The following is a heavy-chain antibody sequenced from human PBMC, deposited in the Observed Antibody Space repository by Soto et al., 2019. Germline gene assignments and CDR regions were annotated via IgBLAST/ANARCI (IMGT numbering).Heavy chain of an antibody. CDR3: AKDKSGWRDIRYYYYGMDV. D-gene: IGHD3-3*01. J-gene: IGHJ6*02. V-gene: IGHV3-9*01. CDR1: GFTFDDYA. CDR2: ISWNSGSI. Sequence: GGSLRLSCAASGFTFDDYAMHWVRQAPGKGLEWVSGISWNSGSIGYADSVKGRFTISRDNAKNSLYLQMNSLRAEDTALYYCAKDKSGWRDIRYYYYGMDVWGQGTTVTVSS.